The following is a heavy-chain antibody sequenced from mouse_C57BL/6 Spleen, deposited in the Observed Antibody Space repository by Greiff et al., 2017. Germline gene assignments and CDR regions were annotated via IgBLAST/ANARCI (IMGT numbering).Heavy chain of an antibody. CDR1: GFTFSDYY. D-gene: IGHD2-1*01. J-gene: IGHJ1*03. V-gene: IGHV5-16*01. CDR2: INYDGSST. CDR3: ARDYGNFSYWYFDV. Sequence: EVKLVESEGGLVQPGSSMKLSCTASGFTFSDYYMAWVRQVPEKGLEWVANINYDGSSTYYLDSLKSRFIISRDNAKNILYLQMSSLKSEDTATYYCARDYGNFSYWYFDVWGTGTTVTVSS.